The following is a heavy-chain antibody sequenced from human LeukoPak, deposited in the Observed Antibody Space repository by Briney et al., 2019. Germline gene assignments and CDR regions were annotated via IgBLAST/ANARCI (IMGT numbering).Heavy chain of an antibody. CDR2: IYYSGST. CDR3: ARVSRDGYNG. D-gene: IGHD5-24*01. V-gene: IGHV4-61*01. J-gene: IGHJ4*02. Sequence: SETLSLTCTVSGGSVSSGSYYWGWIRQPPGKGLEWIGYIYYSGSTNYNPSLKSRVTISVDTSKNQFSLKLSSVTAADTAVYYCARVSRDGYNGWGQGTLVTVSS. CDR1: GGSVSSGSYY.